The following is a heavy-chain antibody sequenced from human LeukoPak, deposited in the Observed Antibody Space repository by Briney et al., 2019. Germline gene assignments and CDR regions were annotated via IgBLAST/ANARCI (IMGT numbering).Heavy chain of an antibody. Sequence: SETLSLTCAVSGGSISSGGYSYNWIRQPPGKGLEWIGEVNHSGSTNYNPSLKSRVTISVDTSKNQFSLKLSSVTAADTAVYYCARRRLRSTASGNWFDPWGQGTLVTVSS. D-gene: IGHD5-12*01. CDR3: ARRRLRSTASGNWFDP. CDR1: GGSISSGGYS. J-gene: IGHJ5*02. CDR2: VNHSGST. V-gene: IGHV4-34*01.